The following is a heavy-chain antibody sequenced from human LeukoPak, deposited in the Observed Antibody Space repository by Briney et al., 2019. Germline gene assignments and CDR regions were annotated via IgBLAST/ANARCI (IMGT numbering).Heavy chain of an antibody. Sequence: TGGSLRLSCAASGFTFSSYGMHWVRQAPGKGLEWVAVIWYDGSNKYYADSVKGRFTISRDNSKNTLYLQMNSLRAEDTAVYYCAKRAGYDYGVGYFDYWGQGTLVTVSS. J-gene: IGHJ4*02. CDR1: GFTFSSYG. CDR2: IWYDGSNK. V-gene: IGHV3-33*06. CDR3: AKRAGYDYGVGYFDY. D-gene: IGHD4-17*01.